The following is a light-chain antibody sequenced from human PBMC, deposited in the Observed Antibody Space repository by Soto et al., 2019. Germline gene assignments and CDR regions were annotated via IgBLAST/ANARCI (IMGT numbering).Light chain of an antibody. V-gene: IGLV3-21*02. Sequence: SYELTQPPSVSVAPGQTARISCGGSNIGSKSVHWYQQRPGQAPVLVVYDDSDRPSGIPERFSGSNSGNTATLTISRVEAGDEADYYCQVWDTSGDHEVFGTGTKVTVL. J-gene: IGLJ1*01. CDR2: DDS. CDR1: NIGSKS. CDR3: QVWDTSGDHEV.